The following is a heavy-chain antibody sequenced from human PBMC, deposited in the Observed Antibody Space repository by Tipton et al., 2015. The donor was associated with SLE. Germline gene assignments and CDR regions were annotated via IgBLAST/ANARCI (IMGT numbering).Heavy chain of an antibody. CDR1: GGSISSYY. CDR3: AREGVHFWSGSSYYYYYYMDV. J-gene: IGHJ6*03. V-gene: IGHV4-59*12. Sequence: TLSLTCIVSGGSISSYYWSWIRQPPGKGLEWIGYIYYSGSTNYNPSLKSRVTISVDPAKNQFSLKLTSVTAADTAVYYCAREGVHFWSGSSYYYYYYMDVWGKGTTVTVSS. D-gene: IGHD3-3*02. CDR2: IYYSGST.